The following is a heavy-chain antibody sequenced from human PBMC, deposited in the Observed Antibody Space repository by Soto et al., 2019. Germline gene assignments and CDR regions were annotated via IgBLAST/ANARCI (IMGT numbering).Heavy chain of an antibody. CDR1: GYSFTSYW. J-gene: IGHJ3*02. D-gene: IGHD2-15*01. V-gene: IGHV5-51*01. Sequence: PGESLKISCKGSGYSFTSYWIGWVRQMPGKGLEWMGIIYPGDSDTRYSPSFQGQVTISADKSISTAYLQWSSLKASDTAMYYCARLLLRIFDPRAFDIWGQGTMVTVSS. CDR2: IYPGDSDT. CDR3: ARLLLRIFDPRAFDI.